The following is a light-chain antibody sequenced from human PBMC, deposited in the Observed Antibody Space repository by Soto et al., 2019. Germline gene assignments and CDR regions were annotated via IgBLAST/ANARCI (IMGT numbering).Light chain of an antibody. CDR2: AAS. Sequence: DIQMTQSPSSVSASVGDRVTITWRASQGISSWLAWYQKKPGKAPKLLIYAASSLQSGVPSRFSGSGSGTDFTLTVSSLQPEDFATYYCQQANSFPYTFGQGPKLELK. V-gene: IGKV1-12*01. CDR1: QGISSW. J-gene: IGKJ2*01. CDR3: QQANSFPYT.